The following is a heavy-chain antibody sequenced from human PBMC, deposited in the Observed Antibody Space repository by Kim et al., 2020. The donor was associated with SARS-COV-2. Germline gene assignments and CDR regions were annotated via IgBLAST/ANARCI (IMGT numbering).Heavy chain of an antibody. Sequence: GGSLRLSCAASGFTWSSYWMSWIRQAPGKGREWVANIHQCGNQKYYVDSVKGRFTISRDNAKNSLYLQMNSLRAEDTAVYYCAIDGDLYICGKDACD. CDR3: AIDGDLYICGKDACD. V-gene: IGHV3-7*01. CDR1: GFTWSSYW. CDR2: IHQCGNQK. J-gene: IGHJ3*01. D-gene: IGHD6-19*01.